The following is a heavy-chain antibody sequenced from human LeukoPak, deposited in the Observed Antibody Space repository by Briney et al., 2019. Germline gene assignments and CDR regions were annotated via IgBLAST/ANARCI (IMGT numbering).Heavy chain of an antibody. J-gene: IGHJ5*02. CDR1: GFTFSSYA. Sequence: GRSLRLSCAASGFTFSSYAMHWVRQAPGKGLEWVAVISYDGSNKYYADSVKGRFTISRDNSKNTLYLQMNSLRAEDTAVYYCAKESSIFGTWGQGTLVTVSS. CDR2: ISYDGSNK. D-gene: IGHD3-3*01. CDR3: AKESSIFGT. V-gene: IGHV3-30*04.